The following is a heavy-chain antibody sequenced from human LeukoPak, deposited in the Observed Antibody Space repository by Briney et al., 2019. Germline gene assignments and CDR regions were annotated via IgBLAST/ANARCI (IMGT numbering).Heavy chain of an antibody. CDR3: ARDFSPGHSGPVDY. D-gene: IGHD3-10*01. Sequence: PGGSLRLSCAAPGFTFSSYAMHWVRQAPGKGLEWVAVISYDGSNKYYADSVKGRFTISRDNSKNTLYLQMNSLRAEDTAVYYCARDFSPGHSGPVDYWGQGTLVTVSS. J-gene: IGHJ4*02. CDR2: ISYDGSNK. CDR1: GFTFSSYA. V-gene: IGHV3-30-3*01.